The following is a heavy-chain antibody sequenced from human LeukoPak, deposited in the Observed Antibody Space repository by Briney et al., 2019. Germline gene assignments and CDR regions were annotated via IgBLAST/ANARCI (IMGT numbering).Heavy chain of an antibody. V-gene: IGHV3-48*01. CDR3: AKGTYYDFWSGYYLRPEAIFDY. Sequence: GGSLRLSCEASGFTFSTYSMNWVRQAPGKGLQWVSYITSSSSVIYYADSVKGRFTISRDNSKNTLYLQMNSLRAEDTAVYYCAKGTYYDFWSGYYLRPEAIFDYWGQGTLVTVSS. CDR1: GFTFSTYS. CDR2: ITSSSSVI. J-gene: IGHJ4*02. D-gene: IGHD3-3*01.